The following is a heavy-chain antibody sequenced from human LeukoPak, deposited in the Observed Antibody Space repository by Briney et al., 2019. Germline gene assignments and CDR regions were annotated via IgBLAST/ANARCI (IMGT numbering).Heavy chain of an antibody. V-gene: IGHV3-53*01. CDR3: ARLGPIIYDILTGYYYFDY. J-gene: IGHJ4*02. CDR1: GFTVSSNY. Sequence: GGSLRLSCAASGFTVSSNYMSWVRQAPGKGLEWVSVIYSGGSTYYADSVKGRFTISRDNSKNTLYLQMNSLRAEDTAVYYCARLGPIIYDILTGYYYFDYWGQGTLVTVSS. CDR2: IYSGGST. D-gene: IGHD3-9*01.